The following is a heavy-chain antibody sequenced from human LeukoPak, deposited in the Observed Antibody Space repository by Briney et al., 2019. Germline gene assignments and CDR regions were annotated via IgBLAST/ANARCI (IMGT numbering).Heavy chain of an antibody. J-gene: IGHJ4*02. Sequence: PRGSLRLSCAASGFGFSSSWMTWVRQAPGKGLEWVATIKQDGSEKFYVNSVKGRFTISRDNTKDSLYLQMNSLRADDTAVYYCASLWDDGYWGQGTLVTVSS. CDR1: GFGFSSSW. D-gene: IGHD1-1*01. CDR2: IKQDGSEK. V-gene: IGHV3-7*02. CDR3: ASLWDDGY.